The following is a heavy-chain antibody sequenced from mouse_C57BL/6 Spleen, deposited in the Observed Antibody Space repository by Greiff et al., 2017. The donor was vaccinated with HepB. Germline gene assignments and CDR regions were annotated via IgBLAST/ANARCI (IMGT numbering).Heavy chain of an antibody. CDR1: GYTFTSYW. CDR3: ARPYYSNYGFAY. Sequence: QVQLQQSGAELVKPGASVKMSCKASGYTFTSYWITWVKQRPGQGLEWIGDIYPGSGSTNYNEKFKSKATLTVDTSSSTAYMQLISLTSEDSAVYYCARPYYSNYGFAYWGQGTLVTVSA. V-gene: IGHV1-55*01. D-gene: IGHD2-5*01. J-gene: IGHJ3*01. CDR2: IYPGSGST.